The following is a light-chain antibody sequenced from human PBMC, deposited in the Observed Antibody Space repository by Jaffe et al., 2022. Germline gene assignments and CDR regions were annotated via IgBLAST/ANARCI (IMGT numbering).Light chain of an antibody. CDR1: QGINSA. V-gene: IGKV1-13*02. Sequence: AIQLTQSPSSLSASVGDRVTITCRASQGINSALAWYQQRPGKPPNLLIRDASRLESGVPSRFTGSGSVTDFTLTISSLQPEDFATYYCQLTNTYSLTFGGGTRLEIK. J-gene: IGKJ4*01. CDR3: QLTNTYSLT. CDR2: DAS.